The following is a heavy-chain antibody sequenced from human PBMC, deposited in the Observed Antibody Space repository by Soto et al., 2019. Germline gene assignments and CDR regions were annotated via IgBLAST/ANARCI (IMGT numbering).Heavy chain of an antibody. Sequence: QVQLVQSGAEVKKPGASVKVSCKASGYTFTSYGISRVRPAPAQGLEWMGWISAYSGSTNYAQKLQGIVTMTTDTSTSTAYMELRSLRADDTAVYYCARSIAAAVAFDYWGQGTLITVSS. D-gene: IGHD6-13*01. J-gene: IGHJ4*02. CDR1: GYTFTSYG. V-gene: IGHV1-18*01. CDR3: ARSIAAAVAFDY. CDR2: ISAYSGST.